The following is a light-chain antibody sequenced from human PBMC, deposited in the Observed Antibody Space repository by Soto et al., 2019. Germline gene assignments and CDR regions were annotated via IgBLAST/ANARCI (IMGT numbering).Light chain of an antibody. CDR2: DVS. CDR1: QSITAS. Sequence: DIQMTPSPSTLSASLGDSVTITCRASQSITASLAWYQHKPGEAPKLLIYDVSNLESGVPSRFSGSGSGTQFSLTIRSLQPDDFATYYCQQYDYSRTFGQGTRLEI. V-gene: IGKV1-5*01. J-gene: IGKJ5*01. CDR3: QQYDYSRT.